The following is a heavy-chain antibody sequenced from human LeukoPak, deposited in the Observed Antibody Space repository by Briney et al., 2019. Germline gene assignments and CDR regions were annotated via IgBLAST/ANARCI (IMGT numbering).Heavy chain of an antibody. D-gene: IGHD2-15*01. CDR1: GGSISISSYY. CDR3: ARGDCSGGSCYLFDY. V-gene: IGHV4-39*01. Sequence: SSETLSLTCTVSGGSISISSYYWGWIRQPPGKGLEWIGSIYYSGSTYYNPSLKSRVTISVDTSKNQFSLKLSSVTAADTAVYYCARGDCSGGSCYLFDYWGQGALVTVSS. CDR2: IYYSGST. J-gene: IGHJ4*02.